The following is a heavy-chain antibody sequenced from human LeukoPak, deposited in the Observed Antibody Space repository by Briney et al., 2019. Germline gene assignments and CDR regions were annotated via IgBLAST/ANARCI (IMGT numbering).Heavy chain of an antibody. CDR2: IRGTDTNT. D-gene: IGHD3-22*01. J-gene: IGHJ4*02. CDR3: ARADYYDSSGYNDY. Sequence: GGSLRLSCAASGFTFGSFTMSWVRQAPGRSLEWVSAIRGTDTNTYYADSVRGRFTISRDNSKNTLYLQMTSLRAEDTAVYYCARADYYDSSGYNDYWGQGTLVTVSS. V-gene: IGHV3-23*01. CDR1: GFTFGSFT.